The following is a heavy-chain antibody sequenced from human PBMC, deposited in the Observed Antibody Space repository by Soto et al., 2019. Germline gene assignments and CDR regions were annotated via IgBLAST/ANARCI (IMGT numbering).Heavy chain of an antibody. Sequence: SATLSLTCPVSAGSTSSSSYYCGWIRQPPGKGLEWIGEVHPSGSTDYNPSLKSRLTLSLDTSKNQFSLKVASVTAADTAVYFCARGKPSGYRFGPRNFFYYGVDVWGEAIKVTVS. CDR3: ARGKPSGYRFGPRNFFYYGVDV. CDR1: AGSTSSSSYY. V-gene: IGHV4-39*02. CDR2: VHPSGST. D-gene: IGHD5-18*01. J-gene: IGHJ6*02.